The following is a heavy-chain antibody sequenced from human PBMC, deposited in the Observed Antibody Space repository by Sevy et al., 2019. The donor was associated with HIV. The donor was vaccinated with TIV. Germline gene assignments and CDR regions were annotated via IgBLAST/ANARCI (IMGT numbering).Heavy chain of an antibody. CDR2: INPSGGST. CDR3: ARDLTIFGVIPDY. D-gene: IGHD3-3*01. Sequence: ASVKVSCKASGYTFNNYYMYWVRQAPGQGLEWMGIINPSGGSTSYAQKFQGRVTITRDTLTNTVYMELTSLRSEDTAIYYCARDLTIFGVIPDYWGQGTLVTVSS. V-gene: IGHV1-46*02. CDR1: GYTFNNYY. J-gene: IGHJ4*02.